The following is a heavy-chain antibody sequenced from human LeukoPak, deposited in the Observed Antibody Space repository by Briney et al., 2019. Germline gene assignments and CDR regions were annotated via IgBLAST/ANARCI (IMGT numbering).Heavy chain of an antibody. CDR3: ARDGSSFDY. V-gene: IGHV3-7*01. D-gene: IGHD2-15*01. CDR1: GFTFSDYW. CDR2: INKDGSDI. Sequence: PGGSLRLSCVASGFTFSDYWMSWVRQTPGKGLEWVASINKDGSDIYYADSAKGRFTISRDSAKNSLYLQMNSLRDGDTAIYYCARDGSSFDYWGQGTLVTVSS. J-gene: IGHJ4*02.